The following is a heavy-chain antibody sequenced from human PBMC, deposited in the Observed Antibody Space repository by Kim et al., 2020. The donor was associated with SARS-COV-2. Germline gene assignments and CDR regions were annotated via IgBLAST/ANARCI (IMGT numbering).Heavy chain of an antibody. Sequence: ASVKVSCKASGYTFTSYAMHWVRQAPGQRLEWMGWINAGNGNTKYSQKFQGRVTITRDTSASTAYMELSSLRSEDTAVYYCARDYDYVWGSYSALDYWGQGTLVTVSS. CDR1: GYTFTSYA. D-gene: IGHD3-16*01. V-gene: IGHV1-3*01. CDR2: INAGNGNT. CDR3: ARDYDYVWGSYSALDY. J-gene: IGHJ4*02.